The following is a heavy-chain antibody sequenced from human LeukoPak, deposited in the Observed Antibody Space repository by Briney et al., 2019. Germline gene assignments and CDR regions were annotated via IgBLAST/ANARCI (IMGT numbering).Heavy chain of an antibody. CDR2: FDPEDGET. J-gene: IGHJ6*02. V-gene: IGHV1-24*01. D-gene: IGHD3-10*01. CDR3: ATVSVPLRITMVRGRTNYYYYGMDV. Sequence: ASVKVSCRVSGYTLTELSMHWVRQAPGKGLEWMGGFDPEDGETIYAQKFQGRVTMTEDTSTDTAYMELSSLRSEDTAVYYCATVSVPLRITMVRGRTNYYYYGMDVWGQGTTVTVSS. CDR1: GYTLTELS.